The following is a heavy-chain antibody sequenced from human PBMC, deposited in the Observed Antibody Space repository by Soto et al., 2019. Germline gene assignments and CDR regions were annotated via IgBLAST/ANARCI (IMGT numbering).Heavy chain of an antibody. CDR3: ARGPIIPLVRGVFSV. V-gene: IGHV4-34*01. Sequence: PSETLSLTCAVYGGSFSGYYWSWIRQPPGKGLEWIGEINHSGSTNYNPSLKSRVTISVDTSKNQFSLKLSSVTAADTAVYYCARGPIIPLVRGVFSVWGPGTLVTVSS. CDR1: GGSFSGYY. J-gene: IGHJ1*01. D-gene: IGHD3-10*01. CDR2: INHSGST.